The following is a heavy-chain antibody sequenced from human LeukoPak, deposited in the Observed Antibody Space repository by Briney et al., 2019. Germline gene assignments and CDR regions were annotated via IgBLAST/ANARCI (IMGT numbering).Heavy chain of an antibody. D-gene: IGHD2-15*01. Sequence: SETLSLTCTVSVGPISPFYWSWIRQPPGKGLEWIGYIYYSGSSNYSPSLKSRVTISVDTSKNQFSLKLSSVTAADTAVYYCARPRLLGLPYWYFDLWGRGTLVTVSS. J-gene: IGHJ2*01. V-gene: IGHV4-59*08. CDR2: IYYSGSS. CDR3: ARPRLLGLPYWYFDL. CDR1: VGPISPFY.